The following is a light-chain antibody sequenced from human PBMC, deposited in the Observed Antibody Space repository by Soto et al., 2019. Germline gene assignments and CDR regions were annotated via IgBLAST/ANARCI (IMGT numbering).Light chain of an antibody. Sequence: QSALTQPASMSESPGQSITIPCAGTSSDIGGYNYVSWYQQHPGKAPKLIIFDVSNRPLGVSNRFSGSKSGNTASLTISGLQADDEADYFCSSFTSDTSPVIFGGGTKVTVL. CDR3: SSFTSDTSPVI. CDR2: DVS. J-gene: IGLJ2*01. V-gene: IGLV2-14*03. CDR1: SSDIGGYNY.